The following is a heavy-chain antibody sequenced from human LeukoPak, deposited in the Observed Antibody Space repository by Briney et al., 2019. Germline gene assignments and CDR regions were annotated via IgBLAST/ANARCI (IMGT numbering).Heavy chain of an antibody. D-gene: IGHD2-2*02. CDR3: ARSPHCSSTSCYSDYYYYMDV. CDR2: INSDGSST. V-gene: IGHV3-74*01. CDR1: GFTLSGYW. J-gene: IGHJ6*03. Sequence: GGSLRLSCAAPGFTLSGYWMHWVRQAPGKGLVWVSRINSDGSSTSYADSVKGRFTISRDNAKTTLYLQMNSLRAEDTAVYYCARSPHCSSTSCYSDYYYYMDVWGKGTTVTVSS.